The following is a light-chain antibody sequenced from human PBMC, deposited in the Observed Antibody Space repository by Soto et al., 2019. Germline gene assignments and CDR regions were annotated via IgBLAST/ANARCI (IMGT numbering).Light chain of an antibody. CDR2: MAS. Sequence: DIQMTQSPSTLSASVGDRVTITCRASQSISSWLAWYQQKPGKAPQVLISMASTLESGVPSRFSGSGSGTDFTLTISSLQPEDFATYYCQQLNSYPRTFGQGTKVDIK. V-gene: IGKV1-5*03. CDR3: QQLNSYPRT. J-gene: IGKJ1*01. CDR1: QSISSW.